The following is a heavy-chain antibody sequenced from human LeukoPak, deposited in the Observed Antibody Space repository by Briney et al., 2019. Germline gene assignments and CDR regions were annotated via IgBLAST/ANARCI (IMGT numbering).Heavy chain of an antibody. CDR2: ISAYNGNT. CDR3: PRAVIAAAGTVVDY. CDR1: GYTFTSYG. D-gene: IGHD6-13*01. J-gene: IGHJ4*02. Sequence: ASVKVSCKASGYTFTSYGISWVRQAPGQGLEWMGWISAYNGNTNYAQKLQGRVTMTTDTSTSTANMELRRLRSEDPTVDHCPRAVIAAAGTVVDYWGQGTLVTVSS. V-gene: IGHV1-18*01.